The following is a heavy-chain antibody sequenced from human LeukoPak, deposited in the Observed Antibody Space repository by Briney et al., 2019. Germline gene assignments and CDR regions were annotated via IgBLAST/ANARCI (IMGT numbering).Heavy chain of an antibody. CDR2: ILSEGSNK. Sequence: GGSLRLSCAASGFTFSSYGMHWVRQAPGKGLEWVAIILSEGSNKYYVDSVKGRFTISRDNSNNTLYLQMNSLRAEDTAVYYCARQYYYDSSGYYFSPFYFDYWGQGTLVTVSS. D-gene: IGHD3-22*01. V-gene: IGHV3-33*01. CDR1: GFTFSSYG. J-gene: IGHJ4*02. CDR3: ARQYYYDSSGYYFSPFYFDY.